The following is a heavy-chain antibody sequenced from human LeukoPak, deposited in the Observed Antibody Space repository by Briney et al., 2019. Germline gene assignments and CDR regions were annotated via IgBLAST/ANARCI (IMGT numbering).Heavy chain of an antibody. V-gene: IGHV4-39*07. D-gene: IGHD3-9*01. Sequence: SETLSLTCTVSGGSISSSSYYWGWIRQPPGKGLEWIGSIYYSGSTYYNPSLKSRVTISVDTSKNQFSLKLSSVTAADTAVYYCARDSGYDILTGYYIRGYYFDYWGQGTLVTVSS. CDR2: IYYSGST. J-gene: IGHJ4*02. CDR3: ARDSGYDILTGYYIRGYYFDY. CDR1: GGSISSSSYY.